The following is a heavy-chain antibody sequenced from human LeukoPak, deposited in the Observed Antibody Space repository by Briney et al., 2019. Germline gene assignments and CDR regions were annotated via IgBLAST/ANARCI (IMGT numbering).Heavy chain of an antibody. CDR2: ISSNGGST. V-gene: IGHV3-64*01. CDR1: GFTFSGYA. Sequence: PGGSLRLSCAASGFTFSGYAMHWVRQAPGKGLEYVSAISSNGGSTYYANSVKGRFTISRDNSKNTLYLQMGSLRAEDMAVYYCARYCSGGSCYSNDAFDIWGQGTMVTVSS. CDR3: ARYCSGGSCYSNDAFDI. D-gene: IGHD2-15*01. J-gene: IGHJ3*02.